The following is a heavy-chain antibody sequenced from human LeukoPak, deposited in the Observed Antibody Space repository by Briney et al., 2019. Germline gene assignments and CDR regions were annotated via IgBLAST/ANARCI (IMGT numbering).Heavy chain of an antibody. V-gene: IGHV3-23*01. D-gene: IGHD3-10*01. CDR3: AKDRISYTTSPGELSH. J-gene: IGHJ4*02. Sequence: GGSLRLSCAASGFXFNTYAISWVRQAPGKGLEWGSTIRGSGESTHYADSVQGRFTISRDNSLYTVYLQMDSLRGDDTAVYYCAKDRISYTTSPGELSHWGQGTLVIVSS. CDR2: IRGSGEST. CDR1: GFXFNTYA.